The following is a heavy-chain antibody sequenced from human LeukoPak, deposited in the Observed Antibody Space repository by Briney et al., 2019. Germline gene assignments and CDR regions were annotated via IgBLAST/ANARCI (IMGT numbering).Heavy chain of an antibody. J-gene: IGHJ6*02. V-gene: IGHV4-4*07. D-gene: IGHD6-6*01. CDR2: IYTSGST. CDR3: ASLGYSSSSLGYYYGMDV. CDR1: GGSISSYY. Sequence: SETLSLTCTVSGGSISSYYWSWIRQPAGKGLEWIGRIYTSGSTNYNPSLKSRVTMSVDTSKNQFSLRLSSVTAADTAVYYCASLGYSSSSLGYYYGMDVWGQGTTVTVSS.